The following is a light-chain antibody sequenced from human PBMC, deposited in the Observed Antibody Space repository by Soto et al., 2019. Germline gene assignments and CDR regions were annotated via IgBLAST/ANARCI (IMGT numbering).Light chain of an antibody. Sequence: DIVMTQSPDSLAVSLGEGATINCKSCQIGLYSSNNKNSLAWYQQKLGQPPKLLIYWASTRESGVPDRFSGSGSGTDFTLTISSLQAEDVAVDYCQQYYSAPLTFGGGTKVESK. CDR1: QIGLYSSNNKNS. V-gene: IGKV4-1*01. CDR3: QQYYSAPLT. CDR2: WAS. J-gene: IGKJ4*01.